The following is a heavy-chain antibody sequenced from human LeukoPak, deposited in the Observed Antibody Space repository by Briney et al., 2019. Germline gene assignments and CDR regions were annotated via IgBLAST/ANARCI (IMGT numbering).Heavy chain of an antibody. CDR2: INTETGNP. Sequence: ASVKVSCKASGYTFISYAMNWVRQAPGQGLEWMGWINTETGNPTYAQGFTGQFVFSVDTSVNTAYLQISSLRTEDTAVYYCASGGYYGGSGTYGFFDYWGQGSLVTVSS. D-gene: IGHD3-10*01. V-gene: IGHV7-4-1*02. CDR3: ASGGYYGGSGTYGFFDY. J-gene: IGHJ4*02. CDR1: GYTFISYA.